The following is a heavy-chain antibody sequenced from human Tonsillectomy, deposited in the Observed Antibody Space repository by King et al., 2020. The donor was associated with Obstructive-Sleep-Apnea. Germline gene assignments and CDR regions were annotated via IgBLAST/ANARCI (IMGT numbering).Heavy chain of an antibody. CDR3: AKNRGYCSGGTCYGDY. J-gene: IGHJ4*02. CDR1: GCTFSSYA. D-gene: IGHD2-15*01. V-gene: IGHV3-23*04. Sequence: VQLVESGGGLVQPGGSLRLSCAASGCTFSSYAMSGVRQAPGKGLEWVSAISVSVDSTYYADSVKGRFTISRDSSKNTLYLQMNSLRAEDTAGYYCAKNRGYCSGGTCYGDYWGQGTLVTVSS. CDR2: ISVSVDST.